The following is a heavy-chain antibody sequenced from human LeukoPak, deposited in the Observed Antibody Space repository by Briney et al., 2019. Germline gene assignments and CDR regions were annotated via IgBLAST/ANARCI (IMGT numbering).Heavy chain of an antibody. J-gene: IGHJ3*01. CDR2: ISTKGGHI. CDR3: ARDRIGRLHSAFDV. CDR1: GFSFNSYA. V-gene: IGHV3-21*01. Sequence: GGSLRLSCAASGFSFNSYAMSWVRQAPGKGLEWVSCISTKGGHIYYGDSMKGRVTISRDNAKNSLYLEMNSLRVEDTAVYFCARDRIGRLHSAFDVWGQGTTVTVSS. D-gene: IGHD2-15*01.